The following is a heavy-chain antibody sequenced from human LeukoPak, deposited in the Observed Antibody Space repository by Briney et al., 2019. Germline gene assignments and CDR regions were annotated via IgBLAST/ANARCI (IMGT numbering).Heavy chain of an antibody. J-gene: IGHJ4*02. CDR2: IIPILGIA. V-gene: IGHV1-69*04. D-gene: IGHD5-18*01. Sequence: SVKVSCKASGGTFSSYTISWVRQAPGQGLEWLGRIIPILGIANYAQKFQGRVTITADKSTSTAYMELSSLRSEDTAVYYCAREPLGYSYGYRSYWGQGTLVTVSS. CDR1: GGTFSSYT. CDR3: AREPLGYSYGYRSY.